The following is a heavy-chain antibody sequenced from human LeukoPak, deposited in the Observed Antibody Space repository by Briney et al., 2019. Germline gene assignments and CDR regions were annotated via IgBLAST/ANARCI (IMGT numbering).Heavy chain of an antibody. D-gene: IGHD3-10*01. J-gene: IGHJ6*03. Sequence: KPSETLSLTCAVYGGSFSGYYWSWIRQPPGKGLEWIGEINHSGSTYYNPSLKSRVTISVDTSKNQFSLKLSSVTAADTAVYYCARGRRPPGSGYYYYMDVWGKGTTVTVSS. V-gene: IGHV4-34*01. CDR3: ARGRRPPGSGYYYYMDV. CDR2: INHSGST. CDR1: GGSFSGYY.